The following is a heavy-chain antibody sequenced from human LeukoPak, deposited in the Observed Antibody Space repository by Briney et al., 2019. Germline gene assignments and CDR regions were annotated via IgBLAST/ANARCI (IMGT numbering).Heavy chain of an antibody. D-gene: IGHD5-12*01. CDR2: IYYSGST. V-gene: IGHV4-59*01. CDR1: GGSISSYY. Sequence: RASETLSLTCTVSGGSISSYYWSWIRQPPGKGLEWIGYIYYSGSTNYNPSLKSRVTISVDTSKNQFSLKLSSVTAADTAVYYCARGLYSGYDYPYDYWGQGTLVTVSS. CDR3: ARGLYSGYDYPYDY. J-gene: IGHJ4*02.